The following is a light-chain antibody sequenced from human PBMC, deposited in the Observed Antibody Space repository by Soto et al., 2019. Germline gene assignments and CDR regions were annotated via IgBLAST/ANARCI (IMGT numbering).Light chain of an antibody. Sequence: ISCSGSSSNIGINSVSWYQQLPGTAPKLLIYSNDQRPSGVPGRFSGSKSGTSASLAISWLQSGDEADYYCAAWDDSLNGYVLGNGTKLTVL. CDR3: AAWDDSLNGYV. CDR1: SSNIGINS. J-gene: IGLJ1*01. CDR2: SND. V-gene: IGLV1-44*01.